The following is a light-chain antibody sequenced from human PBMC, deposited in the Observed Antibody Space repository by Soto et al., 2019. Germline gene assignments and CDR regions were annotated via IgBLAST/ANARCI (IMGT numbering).Light chain of an antibody. Sequence: DIQMTQSPTSLSASVGDRVTITCRASQDIRNFVAWYQQKPGKAPKLLIYAASTLQPGVPSRFSGSGSGTDFSLTINSLQPEDVATSSCQQYCSISVFGPGTKVEIK. CDR1: QDIRNF. V-gene: IGKV1-27*01. J-gene: IGKJ3*01. CDR3: QQYCSISV. CDR2: AAS.